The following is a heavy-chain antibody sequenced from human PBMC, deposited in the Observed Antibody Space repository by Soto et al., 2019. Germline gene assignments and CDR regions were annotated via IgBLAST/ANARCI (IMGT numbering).Heavy chain of an antibody. CDR2: SSASGGST. CDR1: VFTFSSSA. CDR3: AKDGQWLDVHFDY. Sequence: LRLSCTASVFTFSSSAMSWVRQAPGKGLEWVSISSASGGSTYHEDSVKGRFSISRDNSKNTLYLQMTRLGTEDTAVYYCAKDGQWLDVHFDYWGKGALVT. J-gene: IGHJ4*02. D-gene: IGHD6-19*01. V-gene: IGHV3-23*01.